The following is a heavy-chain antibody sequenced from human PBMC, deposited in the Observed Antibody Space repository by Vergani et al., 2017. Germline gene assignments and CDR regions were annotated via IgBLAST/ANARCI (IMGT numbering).Heavy chain of an antibody. CDR3: VKDAGSYENFFDS. CDR2: LTGGGGST. D-gene: IGHD1-26*01. V-gene: IGHV3-23*01. J-gene: IGHJ4*02. Sequence: EVQLLESGGSLKQPGGSVRLSCAGFGFTFSNYAMHWVPPAPGKGLGLVSALTGGGGSTYHADSFKGRFIISRDNSRDTLYLQMNRLRPEDTATYYCVKDAGSYENFFDSWGQGTLVTVSS. CDR1: GFTFSNYA.